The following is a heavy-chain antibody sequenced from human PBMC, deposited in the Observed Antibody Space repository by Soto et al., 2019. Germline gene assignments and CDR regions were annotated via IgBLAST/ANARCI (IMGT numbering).Heavy chain of an antibody. Sequence: QVQLVQSGAEVQKPGSSVKVSCKASGGTFSSYSINWVRQAPGQGLEWMGEIIPIFGTANYAQKFQGRGTITADESTSTAYMELSSLRSEDTAVYYCARDGGRHSGGIDYWGQGTLVTVSS. CDR3: ARDGGRHSGGIDY. V-gene: IGHV1-69*01. CDR2: IIPIFGTA. J-gene: IGHJ4*02. CDR1: GGTFSSYS. D-gene: IGHD1-26*01.